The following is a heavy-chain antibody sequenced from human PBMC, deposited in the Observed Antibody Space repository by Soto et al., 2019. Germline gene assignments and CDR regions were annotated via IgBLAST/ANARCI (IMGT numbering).Heavy chain of an antibody. Sequence: GGSLSLSCAASGFSFTSYGMHWVRQAPGKGLEWLASVSDDGSKTYYADSVKGRFTISRDNSKNTLYLQMYSLRAEDTAVYYCAKPASFCGGDCYSRWFDPWGQGTLVTVSS. CDR3: AKPASFCGGDCYSRWFDP. CDR2: VSDDGSKT. J-gene: IGHJ5*02. CDR1: GFSFTSYG. D-gene: IGHD2-21*02. V-gene: IGHV3-30*18.